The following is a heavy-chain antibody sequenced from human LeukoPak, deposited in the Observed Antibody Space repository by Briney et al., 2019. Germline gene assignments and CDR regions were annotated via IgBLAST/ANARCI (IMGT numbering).Heavy chain of an antibody. CDR2: ISSSGSTI. D-gene: IGHD3-22*01. CDR1: GFTFSDYY. J-gene: IGHJ4*02. Sequence: GGSLKLSCAASGFTFSDYYMSWIRQAPGKGLEWVSYISSSGSTIYYADSVKGRFTISRDNAKNSLYLQMTSLRAEDTAVYYCARVAYDSSGYYFDYWGQGTLVTVSS. V-gene: IGHV3-11*01. CDR3: ARVAYDSSGYYFDY.